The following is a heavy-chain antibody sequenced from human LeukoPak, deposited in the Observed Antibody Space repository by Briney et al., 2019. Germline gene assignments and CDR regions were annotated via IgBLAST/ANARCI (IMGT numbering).Heavy chain of an antibody. D-gene: IGHD3-16*01. V-gene: IGHV3-53*01. J-gene: IGHJ6*03. CDR3: ARGGGEPWSDYYYYMDV. CDR2: IYSGGST. CDR1: GFTVSSNY. Sequence: GGSLRLSCAASGFTVSSNYMGWVRQAPGKGLEWVSVIYSGGSTYYADSVKGRFTISRDNSKNTLYLQMNSLRAEDTAVYYCARGGGEPWSDYYYYMDVWGKGTTVTVSS.